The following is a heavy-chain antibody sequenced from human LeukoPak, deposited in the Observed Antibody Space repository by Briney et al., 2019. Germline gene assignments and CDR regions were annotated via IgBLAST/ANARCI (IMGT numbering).Heavy chain of an antibody. CDR3: ARADYYDSSGYNDY. V-gene: IGHV3-53*01. CDR1: GFIVSSNY. J-gene: IGHJ4*02. Sequence: GGSLRLSCAASGFIVSSNYMSWVRQAPGKGLEWVSVIYSGGNTYYADSVKGRFTISRDNSKNTLYLQMTSLRAEDTAVYYCARADYYDSSGYNDYWGQGALVTVSS. D-gene: IGHD3-22*01. CDR2: IYSGGNT.